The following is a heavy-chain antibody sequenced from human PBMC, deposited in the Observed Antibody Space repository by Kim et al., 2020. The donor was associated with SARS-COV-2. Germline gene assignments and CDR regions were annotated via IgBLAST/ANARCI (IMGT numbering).Heavy chain of an antibody. Sequence: KGRFTISRDNAKKSLYLQMNSLRAEETAVYYCARQGYSSSSGTYYYDGLDVWGQGTTVTVSS. CDR3: ARQGYSSSSGTYYYDGLDV. D-gene: IGHD6-6*01. V-gene: IGHV3-11*06. J-gene: IGHJ6*02.